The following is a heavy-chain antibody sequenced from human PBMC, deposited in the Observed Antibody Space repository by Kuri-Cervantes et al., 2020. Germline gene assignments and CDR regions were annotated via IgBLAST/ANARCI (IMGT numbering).Heavy chain of an antibody. Sequence: GESLKISCAASGFTFSSYSMNWVRQAPGKGLEWVSCLSSSSSYIYYADSMKGRFTISRDNAKNSLYLQMNSLRAEDTAVYYCAREVESAAYYGSGSNYFDYWGQGILVTVSS. CDR3: AREVESAAYYGSGSNYFDY. CDR1: GFTFSSYS. V-gene: IGHV3-21*01. J-gene: IGHJ4*02. CDR2: LSSSSSYI. D-gene: IGHD3-10*01.